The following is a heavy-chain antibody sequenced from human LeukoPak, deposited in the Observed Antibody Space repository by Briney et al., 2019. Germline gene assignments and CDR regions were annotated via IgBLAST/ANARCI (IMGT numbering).Heavy chain of an antibody. CDR2: ISGRGDNT. J-gene: IGHJ4*02. V-gene: IGHV3-23*01. CDR1: GFTFSGYA. CDR3: AKRVQGNTGPFHC. D-gene: IGHD4-23*01. Sequence: HPGGSLRLSCAASGFTFSGYAVSWVRQAPGKGLEWVSGISGRGDNTYYADSVKGRFTISRDNSKNTLRLQMNSLRDEDTAVYYCAKRVQGNTGPFHCWGQGTLASVSS.